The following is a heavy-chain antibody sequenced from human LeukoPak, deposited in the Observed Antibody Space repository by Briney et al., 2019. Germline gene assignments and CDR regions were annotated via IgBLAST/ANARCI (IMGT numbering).Heavy chain of an antibody. CDR3: ARDGSGSYLGDAFDI. CDR2: ISSGTNYI. V-gene: IGHV3-21*01. J-gene: IGHJ3*02. CDR1: GFTFDNYN. D-gene: IGHD1-26*01. Sequence: PGGSLRLSCAASGFTFDNYNMNWVRQAPGKGLEWVSSISSGTNYIFEADSVKGRFTISRDNAKNSLYLQMNSLRAEDTAVYYCARDGSGSYLGDAFDIWGQGTMVTVSS.